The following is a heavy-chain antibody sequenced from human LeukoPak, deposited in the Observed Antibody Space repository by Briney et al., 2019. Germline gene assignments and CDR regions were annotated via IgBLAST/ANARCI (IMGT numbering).Heavy chain of an antibody. V-gene: IGHV3-13*04. J-gene: IGHJ3*02. D-gene: IGHD4/OR15-4a*01. CDR2: IGTAGDT. Sequence: PGGSLRLSCAASGFTFGTYDMHWVRQATGKGLEWVSTIGTAGDTYYLDSVKGRFTISRENAKNSLYLQMNSLRAGDTAIYYCTREGAHDAFDIWGRGTMVSVSS. CDR3: TREGAHDAFDI. CDR1: GFTFGTYD.